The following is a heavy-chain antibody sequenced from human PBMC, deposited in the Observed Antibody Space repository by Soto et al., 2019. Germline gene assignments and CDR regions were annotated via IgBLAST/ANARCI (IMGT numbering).Heavy chain of an antibody. D-gene: IGHD6-6*01. CDR2: ISAYNGNT. CDR3: AKHYSSSFLFDY. Sequence: QVALVQSETEVKEPGASVKVSCKASGYTLSSYGISWVRQAPGQGLEWMGWISAYNGNTHYTQKVQGRVIMTTDTTTNKAYMELRSLRSDDTAMYSCAKHYSSSFLFDYWGQGTQVTVSS. J-gene: IGHJ4*02. CDR1: GYTLSSYG. V-gene: IGHV1-18*01.